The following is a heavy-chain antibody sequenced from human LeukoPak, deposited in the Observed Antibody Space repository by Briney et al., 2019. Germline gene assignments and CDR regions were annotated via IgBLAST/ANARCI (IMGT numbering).Heavy chain of an antibody. V-gene: IGHV3-23*01. CDR2: ISGSGGST. CDR1: GLTFSSYA. D-gene: IGHD3-10*01. J-gene: IGHJ4*02. Sequence: GGSLRLSCAASGLTFSSYAMSWVRQAPGKGLEWVSAISGSGGSTYYADSVKGRFTISRDNSKNTLYLQMNSLRAEDTAVYYCAKGGVDYGSGSYYNGTFDYWGQGTLVSVSS. CDR3: AKGGVDYGSGSYYNGTFDY.